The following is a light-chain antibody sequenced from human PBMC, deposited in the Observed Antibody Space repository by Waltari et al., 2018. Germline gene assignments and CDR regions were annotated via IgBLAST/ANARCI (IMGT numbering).Light chain of an antibody. CDR3: QSYDITNWV. Sequence: NFMLTQPHSVSESPGKTVTISCTRSGGSIASNYVQWYQQRPGSAPTTVIYEDNLRPSGGPDSFSGAVDGSSNSASLTISGLRTDDEADYYCQSYDITNWVFGGGTKVTVL. CDR1: GGSIASNY. CDR2: EDN. J-gene: IGLJ3*02. V-gene: IGLV6-57*04.